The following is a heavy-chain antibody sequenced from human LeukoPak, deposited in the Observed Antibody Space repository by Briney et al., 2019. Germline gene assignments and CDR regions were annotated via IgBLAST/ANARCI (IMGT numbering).Heavy chain of an antibody. Sequence: HPGGSLRLSCAASGFTFSSYAMSWVRQAPGKGLEWVSAISGSGGSTYYADSVKGRFTISRDNSKNTLYLQMNSLRAEDTAVYYCAKDPDYDILTGYYIPSHWFDYWGQGPLVTVSS. D-gene: IGHD3-9*01. CDR1: GFTFSSYA. V-gene: IGHV3-23*01. CDR3: AKDPDYDILTGYYIPSHWFDY. CDR2: ISGSGGST. J-gene: IGHJ4*02.